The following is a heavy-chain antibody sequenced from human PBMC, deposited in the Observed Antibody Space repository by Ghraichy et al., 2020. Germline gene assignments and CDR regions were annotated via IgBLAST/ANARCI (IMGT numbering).Heavy chain of an antibody. CDR1: GFTFSSYW. D-gene: IGHD2-15*01. Sequence: GESLNISCAASGFTFSSYWMSWVRQAPGKGLEWVANIKQDGSEKYYVDSVEGRFTISRDNAKNSLYLQMNSLRAEDTAMYYCSREIRWVAVSADYYFDYWGQGTLVTVSS. V-gene: IGHV3-7*04. CDR3: SREIRWVAVSADYYFDY. CDR2: IKQDGSEK. J-gene: IGHJ4*02.